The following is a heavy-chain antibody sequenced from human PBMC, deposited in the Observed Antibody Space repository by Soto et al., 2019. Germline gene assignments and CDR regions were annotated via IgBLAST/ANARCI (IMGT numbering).Heavy chain of an antibody. CDR2: IYYSGST. CDR3: ARAIRITMVRCFVSPDYYYYFY. D-gene: IGHD3-10*01. J-gene: IGHJ6*03. V-gene: IGHV4-59*01. CDR1: GGSISSYY. Sequence: PSETLSLTCTVSGGSISSYYWSWIRQPPGKGLEWIGYIYYSGSTNYNPSLKSRVTISVDTSKNQFSLKLSSVTAADTAVYYCARAIRITMVRCFVSPDYYYYFY.